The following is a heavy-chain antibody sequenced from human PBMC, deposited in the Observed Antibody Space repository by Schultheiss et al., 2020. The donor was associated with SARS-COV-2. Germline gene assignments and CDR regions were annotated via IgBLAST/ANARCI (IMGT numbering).Heavy chain of an antibody. D-gene: IGHD5-12*01. CDR2: INSNNGNI. V-gene: IGHV1-18*01. CDR1: GYTFSNYG. Sequence: ASVKVSCKTSGYTFSNYGITWVRQAPGQGLEWMGWINSNNGNINYGEKVYDRVSMTTDISTSTVYMQLRNLRSDDTAVYYCGRDPKEYSGYEYDYWGQGTLVTVSS. J-gene: IGHJ4*02. CDR3: GRDPKEYSGYEYDY.